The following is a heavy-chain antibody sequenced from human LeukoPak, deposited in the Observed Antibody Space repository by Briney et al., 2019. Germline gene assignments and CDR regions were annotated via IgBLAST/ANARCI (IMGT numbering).Heavy chain of an antibody. CDR2: IIPIFGTA. V-gene: IGHV1-69*01. CDR3: ARGHDSSGYYLDFDY. Sequence: SVKVSCKASGGTFSSYATSWVRQAPGQGLEWMGGIIPIFGTANYAQEFQGRVTITADESTSTAYMELSSLRSEDTAVYYCARGHDSSGYYLDFDYWGQGTLVTVSS. CDR1: GGTFSSYA. D-gene: IGHD3-22*01. J-gene: IGHJ4*02.